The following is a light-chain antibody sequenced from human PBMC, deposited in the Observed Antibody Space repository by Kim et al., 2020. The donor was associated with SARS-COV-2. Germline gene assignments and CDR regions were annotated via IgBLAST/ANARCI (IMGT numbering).Light chain of an antibody. J-gene: IGLJ2*01. CDR2: GKN. V-gene: IGLV3-19*01. CDR1: SLRTYY. CDR3: NSRANNDKVL. Sequence: SSELTQDPAVFVALGQTVRITCQGDSLRTYYTTWFQQKPGQAPIVVFYGKNNRPSGIPDRFSGSSSGNTASLTITATQAGDEADYYCNSRANNDKVLFGG.